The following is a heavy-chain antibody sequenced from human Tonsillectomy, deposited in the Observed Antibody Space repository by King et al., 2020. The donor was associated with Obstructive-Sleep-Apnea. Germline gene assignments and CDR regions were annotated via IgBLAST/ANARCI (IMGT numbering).Heavy chain of an antibody. CDR2: INHSGST. CDR1: GGSFSGYY. D-gene: IGHD5-18*01. J-gene: IGHJ4*02. CDR3: ARGGYSYGSVPYFDY. Sequence: QVQLQQWGAGLLKPSETLSLTCAVYGGSFSGYYWSWIRQPPGKGLEWIGEINHSGSTNYNPSLKSRVTISVDTSKNQFSLKLSSVTAADTAVYYCARGGYSYGSVPYFDYWGQGTLVIVSS. V-gene: IGHV4-34*01.